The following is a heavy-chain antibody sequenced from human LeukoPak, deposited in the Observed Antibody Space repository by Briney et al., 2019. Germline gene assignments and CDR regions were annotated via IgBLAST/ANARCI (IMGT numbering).Heavy chain of an antibody. D-gene: IGHD3-10*01. Sequence: PSETLSLTCAVYGGSFSGYYWSWIRQPPGKGLEWIGEINHSGSTNYNPSLKSRVTISVDTSKNQFSLKLSSVTAADTAVYYCAKDRDYYGSGSFDPWGQGTLVTVSS. CDR1: GGSFSGYY. CDR2: INHSGST. CDR3: AKDRDYYGSGSFDP. V-gene: IGHV4-34*01. J-gene: IGHJ5*02.